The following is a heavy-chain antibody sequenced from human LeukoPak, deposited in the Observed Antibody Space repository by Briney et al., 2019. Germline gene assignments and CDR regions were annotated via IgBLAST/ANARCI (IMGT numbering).Heavy chain of an antibody. V-gene: IGHV1-18*01. CDR1: GYTFSSYS. Sequence: ASVKVSCKASGYTFSSYSISWVRQAPGQGLEWMGWISAYNGNTYYARNLQGRVTMTTDTSTNTAYMEMRSLRSDDTAVYYCARSTPSGTGFSSGWKDYWGQATLFTVSS. J-gene: IGHJ4*02. D-gene: IGHD6-19*01. CDR3: ARSTPSGTGFSSGWKDY. CDR2: ISAYNGNT.